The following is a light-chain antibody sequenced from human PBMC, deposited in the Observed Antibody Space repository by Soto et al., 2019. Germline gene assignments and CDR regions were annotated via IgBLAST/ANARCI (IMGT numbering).Light chain of an antibody. J-gene: IGLJ2*01. CDR1: SSNIGINT. V-gene: IGLV1-44*01. CDR2: INN. Sequence: QAVVTQPPSASATPGQRVTISCSGSSSNIGINTVNWYQQLPGTAPKLLIYINNQRPSGVPDRFSGSKSGTSASLAISGLQSEDEADYYCAAWDDSLNGVTFGGGTKLTVL. CDR3: AAWDDSLNGVT.